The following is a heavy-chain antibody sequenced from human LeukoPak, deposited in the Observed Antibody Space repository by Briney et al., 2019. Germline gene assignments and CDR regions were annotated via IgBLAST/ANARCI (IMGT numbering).Heavy chain of an antibody. J-gene: IGHJ1*01. D-gene: IGHD1/OR15-1a*01. V-gene: IGHV3-74*01. Sequence: AGGSLRLSCAASGFTFSSYWMHWVRQAPGKGLVWVSRINSDGSTTSYADSVKGRFTISRDNAKNSLYLQMNSLRAEDTAVYYCARGQWNTAEYFQHWGQGTLVTVSS. CDR1: GFTFSSYW. CDR2: INSDGSTT. CDR3: ARGQWNTAEYFQH.